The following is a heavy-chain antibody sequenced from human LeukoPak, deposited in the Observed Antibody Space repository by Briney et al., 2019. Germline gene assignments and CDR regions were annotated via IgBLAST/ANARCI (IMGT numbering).Heavy chain of an antibody. D-gene: IGHD1-14*01. CDR1: RFTAITND. CDR2: LYSDGNT. Sequence: PGGSLRLSCAPPRFTAITNDVTSGRPTPGKGLEWGSVLYSDGNTKYADSVQGRFTISRDNSKNTLYLEMNSLSPDDTAVYYCARGVEPLAANTLAYWGQGTLVTVSS. V-gene: IGHV3-53*01. CDR3: ARGVEPLAANTLAY. J-gene: IGHJ4*02.